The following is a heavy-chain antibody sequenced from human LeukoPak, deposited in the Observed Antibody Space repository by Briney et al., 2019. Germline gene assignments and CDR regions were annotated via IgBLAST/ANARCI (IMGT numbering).Heavy chain of an antibody. CDR2: IRSKANSYAT. Sequence: GGSLRLSCAASGFTFSGSAMHWVRQASGKGLEWVGRIRSKANSYATAYAASVKGRFTISRDDSKNTAYLQMNSLKTDDTAVYSCTSTSCPVCGYYYYMDVWGKGTTVTVSS. V-gene: IGHV3-73*01. J-gene: IGHJ6*03. CDR3: TSTSCPVCGYYYYMDV. CDR1: GFTFSGSA. D-gene: IGHD2-2*01.